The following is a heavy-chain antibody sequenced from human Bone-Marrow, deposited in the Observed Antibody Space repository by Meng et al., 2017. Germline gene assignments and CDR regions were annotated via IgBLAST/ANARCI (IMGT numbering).Heavy chain of an antibody. J-gene: IGHJ4*02. V-gene: IGHV4-34*01. Sequence: VQLPQSGAGLLKPSETLALTCVVSGGSFSDYYWSWIRQPPGKGLEWIGEINHSGSTNYNPSLEGRATISVDTSQNNLSLRLSSVTAADSAVYYCARGPTTMAHDFDYWGQGTLVTVSS. CDR2: INHSGST. CDR3: ARGPTTMAHDFDY. D-gene: IGHD4-11*01. CDR1: GGSFSDYY.